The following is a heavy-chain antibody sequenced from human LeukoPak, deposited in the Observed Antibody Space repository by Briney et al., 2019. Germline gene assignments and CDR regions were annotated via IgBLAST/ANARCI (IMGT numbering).Heavy chain of an antibody. CDR1: GFTFSSYA. V-gene: IGHV3-23*01. D-gene: IGHD6-19*01. J-gene: IGHJ4*02. CDR3: AKDDRMDSSRGYFDY. Sequence: GGSLRLSCAASGFTFSSYAMSWVRQAPGKGLEWVSAISGSGGSTYYADSVKGRFTISRDNSKNTLYPQMNSLRAEDTAVYYCAKDDRMDSSRGYFDYWGQGTLVTVSS. CDR2: ISGSGGST.